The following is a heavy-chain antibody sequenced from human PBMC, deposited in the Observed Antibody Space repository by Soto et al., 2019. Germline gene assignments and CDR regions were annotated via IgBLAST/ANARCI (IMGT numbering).Heavy chain of an antibody. J-gene: IGHJ4*02. CDR3: VKDHKGYSGSRSYFDY. CDR1: GFTFSNFA. Sequence: EVQLLESGGGLVQPGGSLRLSCAASGFTFSNFAMSWVRQAPGKGLEWVSSISGGGGGTYYTDSVKGRFTISRDNSKNTMYLQMNSLRAEDTAVYFCVKDHKGYSGSRSYFDYWGQGTLVTVSS. D-gene: IGHD5-12*01. V-gene: IGHV3-23*01. CDR2: ISGGGGGT.